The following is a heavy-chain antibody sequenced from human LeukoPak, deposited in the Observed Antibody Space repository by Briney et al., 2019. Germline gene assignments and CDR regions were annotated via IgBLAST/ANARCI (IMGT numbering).Heavy chain of an antibody. D-gene: IGHD1-26*01. V-gene: IGHV1-3*03. CDR2: INAGNGNT. CDR1: GYTFTSYD. J-gene: IGHJ5*02. Sequence: GASVKVSCKASGYTFTSYDINWVRQATGQRLEWMGWINAGNGNTKYSQEFQGRVTITRDTSASTAYMELSSLRSEDMAVYYCARGPVGATRYNWFDPWGQGTLVTVSS. CDR3: ARGPVGATRYNWFDP.